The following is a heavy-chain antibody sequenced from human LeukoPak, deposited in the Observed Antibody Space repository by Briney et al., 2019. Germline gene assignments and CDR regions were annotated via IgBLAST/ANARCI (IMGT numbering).Heavy chain of an antibody. Sequence: PSETLSLTCAVYGGSFSGYYWSWIRQPPGKGLEWIGEINHSGSTNYNPSLKSRVTISVDTSKNQSSLKLSSVTAADTAVYYCARGPGYSSGWFSAFDIWGQGTMVTVSS. J-gene: IGHJ3*02. V-gene: IGHV4-34*01. CDR1: GGSFSGYY. CDR3: ARGPGYSSGWFSAFDI. D-gene: IGHD6-19*01. CDR2: INHSGST.